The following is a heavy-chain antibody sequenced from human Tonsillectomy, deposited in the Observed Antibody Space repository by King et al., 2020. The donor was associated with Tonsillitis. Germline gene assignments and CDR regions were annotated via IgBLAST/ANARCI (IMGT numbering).Heavy chain of an antibody. D-gene: IGHD3-22*01. J-gene: IGHJ4*02. CDR1: GYTFSSYG. CDR3: AREDYYDSSGGFDY. Sequence: QLVQSGAEVKKPGASVKVSCKASGYTFSSYGISWVRQAPGQGLEWMGWISGYNGNTKYAQKFQGRATMTPDTATSTAYMELGSLRSDDTAVYYCAREDYYDSSGGFDYWGQGTLVTVSS. V-gene: IGHV1-18*01. CDR2: ISGYNGNT.